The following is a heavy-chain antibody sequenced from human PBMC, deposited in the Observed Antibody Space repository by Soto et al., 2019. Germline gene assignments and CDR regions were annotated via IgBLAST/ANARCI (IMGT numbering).Heavy chain of an antibody. J-gene: IGHJ5*02. V-gene: IGHV3-7*04. Sequence: EVQLVESGGGLVQPGGSLRLYCAASGFTFSGYWMTWVRQAPGKGLEGVANISPDGSEEYYVDSVKGRFTISRDNAKTSVYLQMNSLRGEDTALYYCTRDLNHDTGPWGQGTQVTVSS. CDR3: TRDLNHDTGP. CDR2: ISPDGSEE. CDR1: GFTFSGYW. D-gene: IGHD2-8*02.